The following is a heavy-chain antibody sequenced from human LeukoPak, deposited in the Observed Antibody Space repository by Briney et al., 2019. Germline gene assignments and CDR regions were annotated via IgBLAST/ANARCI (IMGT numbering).Heavy chain of an antibody. D-gene: IGHD5-18*01. Sequence: GGSLRLSCAASGFTFSSYGMHWVRQAPGKGLEWVAFIRYDGSNKYYADSVKGRFTISRDNSKNTLYLQMDSLRAEDTAVYYCARHLSGVTGYTYGRGIDYWGQGTLVTVSS. CDR3: ARHLSGVTGYTYGRGIDY. CDR1: GFTFSSYG. CDR2: IRYDGSNK. J-gene: IGHJ4*02. V-gene: IGHV3-30*02.